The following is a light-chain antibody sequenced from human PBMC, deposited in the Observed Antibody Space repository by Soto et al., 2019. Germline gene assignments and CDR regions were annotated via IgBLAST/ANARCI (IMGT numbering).Light chain of an antibody. J-gene: IGKJ2*01. V-gene: IGKV4-1*01. CDR2: WGS. Sequence: DIVMTQSPDSLALSLGERATINCKSSQSILEDSNNKNHLAWYQQKAGQPPKLIIYWGSTRESGVPDRFSGSGSGTDFTLTISSLQAEDVAVYYCQHYYSSPPTFGQGTKLEI. CDR3: QHYYSSPPT. CDR1: QSILEDSNNKNH.